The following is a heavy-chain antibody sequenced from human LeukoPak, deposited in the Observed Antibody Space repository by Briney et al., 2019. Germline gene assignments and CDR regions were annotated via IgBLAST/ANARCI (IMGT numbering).Heavy chain of an antibody. Sequence: SETLSLTCTVSGGSISSGSYYWSWIRQPAGRGLEWIGRIYTSGSTNYNPSLKSRVTISVDTSKNQFSLKLSSVTAADTAVYYCASAVGIAAAGDNWFDPWGQGTLVTVSS. D-gene: IGHD6-13*01. V-gene: IGHV4-61*02. CDR1: GGSISSGSYY. CDR2: IYTSGST. CDR3: ASAVGIAAAGDNWFDP. J-gene: IGHJ5*02.